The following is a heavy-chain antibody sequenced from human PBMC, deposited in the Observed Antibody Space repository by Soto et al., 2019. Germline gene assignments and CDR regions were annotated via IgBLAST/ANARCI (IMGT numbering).Heavy chain of an antibody. J-gene: IGHJ4*02. CDR2: ISAYNGNT. Sequence: ASVKVSCKASGYTFTSYGISWVRQAPGQGLEWMGWISAYNGNTNYAQKLQGRVTMTTDTSTSTAYMELRSLRSDDTAVYYCARDHVDDYGDHNFGYWGQGTLVTVSS. D-gene: IGHD4-17*01. CDR1: GYTFTSYG. CDR3: ARDHVDDYGDHNFGY. V-gene: IGHV1-18*01.